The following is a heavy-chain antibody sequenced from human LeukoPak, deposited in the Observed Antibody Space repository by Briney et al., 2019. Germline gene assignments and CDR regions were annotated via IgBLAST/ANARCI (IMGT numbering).Heavy chain of an antibody. J-gene: IGHJ4*02. D-gene: IGHD5-18*01. CDR2: IFPGNSQT. V-gene: IGHV5-51*01. Sequence: GESLKISCEGSGYSFASYWIGWARQMPGKGLELMAIIFPGNSQTIYSPSFQGQVTISADKSIGTAYLQWSGLKAPDTAMYYCVRHNNYALDYWGQGALVTVSS. CDR1: GYSFASYW. CDR3: VRHNNYALDY.